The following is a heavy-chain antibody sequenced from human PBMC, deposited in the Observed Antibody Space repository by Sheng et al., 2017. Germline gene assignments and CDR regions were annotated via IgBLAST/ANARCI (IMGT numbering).Heavy chain of an antibody. CDR2: ISSSSSYI. CDR3: APTLYSGSYYYGY. J-gene: IGHJ4*02. CDR1: GFTFSSYS. D-gene: IGHD1-26*01. Sequence: EVQLVESGGGLVKPGGSLRLSCAASGFTFSSYSMNWVRQAPGKGLEWVSSISSSSSYIYYADSVKGRFTISRDNAKNSLYLQMNSLRAEDTAVYYCAPTLYSGSYYYGYWGQGTLVTVSS. V-gene: IGHV3-21*01.